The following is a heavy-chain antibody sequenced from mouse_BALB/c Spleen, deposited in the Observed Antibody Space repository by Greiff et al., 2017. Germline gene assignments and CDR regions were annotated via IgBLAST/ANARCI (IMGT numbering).Heavy chain of an antibody. CDR2: IRNKANGYTT. Sequence: EVQLLQSGGGLVQPGGSLRLSCATSGFTFTGYYMHWVRQPPGKGLEWLGFIRNKANGYTTEYSVSVKGRFTISRDNSQSILYLQMNTLRAEDSAAYYCARATYYAMDYWGQGTSVTVSS. CDR3: ARATYYAMDY. J-gene: IGHJ4*01. V-gene: IGHV7-3*02. CDR1: GFTFTGYY.